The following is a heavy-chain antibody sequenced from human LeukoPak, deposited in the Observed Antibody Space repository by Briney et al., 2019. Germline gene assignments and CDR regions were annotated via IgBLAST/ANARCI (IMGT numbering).Heavy chain of an antibody. D-gene: IGHD3-10*01. CDR3: ARDPYGSGSYYVYYYYYMDV. CDR1: SYTFTSYG. CDR2: ISAYNGNT. J-gene: IGHJ6*03. V-gene: IGHV1-18*01. Sequence: GASVKVSCKASSYTFTSYGISWVRQAPGQGLEWMGWISAYNGNTNYAQKLQGRVTMTTDTSTSTAYMELRSLRSDDTAVYYCARDPYGSGSYYVYYYYYMDVWGKGTTVTVSS.